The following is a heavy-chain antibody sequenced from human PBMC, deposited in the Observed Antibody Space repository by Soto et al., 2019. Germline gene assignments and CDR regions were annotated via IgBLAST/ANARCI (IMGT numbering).Heavy chain of an antibody. CDR2: IYYSGTA. J-gene: IGHJ4*02. Sequence: QVQLQESGPGLVKPSETLSLTCTVSGGSISTYYWSWIRQPPGKGLEWIGYIYYSGTAGYKPSLKSRVTISLDTSKKKFSLKLSSVTAADTAVYYCARGGHCTDGVCSALDYWGQGTLVTVSS. CDR1: GGSISTYY. V-gene: IGHV4-59*08. CDR3: ARGGHCTDGVCSALDY. D-gene: IGHD2-8*01.